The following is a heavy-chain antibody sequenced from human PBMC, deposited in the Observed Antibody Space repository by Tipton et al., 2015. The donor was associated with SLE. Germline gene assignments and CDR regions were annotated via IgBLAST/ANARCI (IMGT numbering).Heavy chain of an antibody. Sequence: TLSLTCTVSGGSISSYYWSWVRQPAGKGLEWIGRIYTSGSTNYNPSLKSRVTISVDTSKNQFSLKLSSVTAADTAVYYCARSQYGSGRPGAFDIWGQGTMVTVSS. D-gene: IGHD3-10*01. V-gene: IGHV4-4*07. CDR2: IYTSGST. J-gene: IGHJ3*02. CDR1: GGSISSYY. CDR3: ARSQYGSGRPGAFDI.